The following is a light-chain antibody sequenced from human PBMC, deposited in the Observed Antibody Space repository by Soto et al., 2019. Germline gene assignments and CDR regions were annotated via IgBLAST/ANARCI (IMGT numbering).Light chain of an antibody. CDR2: DVS. CDR1: SSDVGGYNY. J-gene: IGLJ3*02. Sequence: QSALTQPRSVSGSPGQSVTISCTGTSSDVGGYNYVSWYQQHPGKAPKLMIYDVSKRPSGVPHRFSGSKSGNTASLTISGLQAEDEAEYYCCSYAGSYTWVFGGGTKVTVL. V-gene: IGLV2-11*01. CDR3: CSYAGSYTWV.